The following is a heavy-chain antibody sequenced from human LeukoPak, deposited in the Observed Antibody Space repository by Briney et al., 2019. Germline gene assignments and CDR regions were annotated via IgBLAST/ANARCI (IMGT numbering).Heavy chain of an antibody. CDR3: ARGWTGKWPLVLAY. CDR2: MTPNNNNT. D-gene: IGHD6-13*01. V-gene: IGHV1-8*01. J-gene: IGHJ4*02. Sequence: ASVKVSCKASGYTFTNYGINWVRQAPGQGLEWMGWMTPNNNNTGYAQNFQGRITMTSDTSTSTAYMELSSLTYDDTAVYYCARGWTGKWPLVLAYWGQGTLVTVSS. CDR1: GYTFTNYG.